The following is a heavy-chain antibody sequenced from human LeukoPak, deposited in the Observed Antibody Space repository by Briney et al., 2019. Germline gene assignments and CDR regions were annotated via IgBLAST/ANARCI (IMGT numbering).Heavy chain of an antibody. CDR3: AKHSGSPYKASDY. CDR1: GFTFSSFN. Sequence: GGSLRLSCAASGFTFSSFNMNWVRQAPGKGLEWVSGISASGGTTYYADSVKGRFTISRDNSKDMLYLQMNSLRADDTAVYYCAKHSGSPYKASDYWGQGTLVTVSS. CDR2: ISASGGTT. V-gene: IGHV3-23*01. J-gene: IGHJ4*02. D-gene: IGHD3-10*01.